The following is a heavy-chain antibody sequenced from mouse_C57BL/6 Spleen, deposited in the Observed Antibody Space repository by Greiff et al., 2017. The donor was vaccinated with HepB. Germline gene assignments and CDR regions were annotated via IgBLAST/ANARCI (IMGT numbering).Heavy chain of an antibody. CDR1: GYAFSSSW. J-gene: IGHJ2*01. V-gene: IGHV1-82*01. Sequence: QVQLKESGPELVKPGASVKISCKASGYAFSSSWMNWVKQRPGKGLEWIGRIYPGDGDTNYNGKFKGKATLTADKSSSTAYMQLSSLTSEDSAVYFCARSSSLGLLDYWGQGTTLTVSS. CDR3: ARSSSLGLLDY. D-gene: IGHD4-1*01. CDR2: IYPGDGDT.